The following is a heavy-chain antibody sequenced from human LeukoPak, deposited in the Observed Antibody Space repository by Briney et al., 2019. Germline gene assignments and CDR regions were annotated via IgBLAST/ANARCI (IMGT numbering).Heavy chain of an antibody. D-gene: IGHD2-15*01. CDR3: ARGYCSGGSCYINWFDP. Sequence: SETLSLTCAVYGGSFSGYYWSWIRQPPGKGLEWIGESNHIRNTNYNPSLKSRVTISVDTSKKQFSLNLSSVTAADTAVYYCARGYCSGGSCYINWFDPWGQGTLVTVSS. CDR2: SNHIRNT. V-gene: IGHV4-34*01. J-gene: IGHJ5*02. CDR1: GGSFSGYY.